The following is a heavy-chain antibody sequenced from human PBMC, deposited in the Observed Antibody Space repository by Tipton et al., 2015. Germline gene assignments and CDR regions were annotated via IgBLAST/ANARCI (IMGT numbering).Heavy chain of an antibody. CDR3: ARHVRTIGPITVAVLYHGYYFDY. D-gene: IGHD6-19*01. Sequence: TLSLTCSVSGGSVSNSYYYWGWIRQPPGKGLQWIGGISYSGNTYYNPSLNSRVSISVDTSKNQSSLNLTSVTATDTAVYYCARHVRTIGPITVAVLYHGYYFDYWGQGTVVTVPS. CDR1: GGSVSNSYYY. V-gene: IGHV4-39*01. CDR2: ISYSGNT. J-gene: IGHJ4*02.